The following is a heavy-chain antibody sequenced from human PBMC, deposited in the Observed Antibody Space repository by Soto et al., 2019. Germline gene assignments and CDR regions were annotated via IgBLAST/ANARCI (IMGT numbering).Heavy chain of an antibody. V-gene: IGHV4-30-2*01. D-gene: IGHD6-19*01. Sequence: PSETLSLTCAVSGGSIDSGAFSWSWIRQPPGKGLEGIGYVTHSGTAYSIPSLNGRLTLSVDSSQTQFSLKLTSVTAADSAFYYCARIHWAQSSLDYWGRGILVTVSS. CDR2: VTHSGTA. J-gene: IGHJ4*02. CDR1: GGSIDSGAFS. CDR3: ARIHWAQSSLDY.